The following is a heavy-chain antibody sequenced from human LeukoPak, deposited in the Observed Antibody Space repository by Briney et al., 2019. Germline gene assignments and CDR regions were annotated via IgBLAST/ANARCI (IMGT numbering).Heavy chain of an antibody. V-gene: IGHV3-48*04. D-gene: IGHD1-26*01. Sequence: PGGSLRLSCAASGFMFSSNWMSWVRQAPGKGLEWVSYISSSGSTIYYADSVKGRFTISRDNAKNSLYLQMNSLRAEDTAVYYCARSIVGATLYFDYWGQGTLVTVSS. CDR3: ARSIVGATLYFDY. CDR2: ISSSGSTI. J-gene: IGHJ4*02. CDR1: GFMFSSNW.